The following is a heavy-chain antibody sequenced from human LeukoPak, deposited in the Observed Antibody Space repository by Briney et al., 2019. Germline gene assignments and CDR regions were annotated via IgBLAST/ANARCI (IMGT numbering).Heavy chain of an antibody. Sequence: GGSLRLSCAASELTVSSDYMSWVRQAPGKGLEWVSTIYSGGGTYSADSVKGRFTISRDNSKNTLYLQMNSLRAEDTAVYYCARHYHGSSWYNYFHYWGQGTLVTVSS. CDR2: IYSGGGT. J-gene: IGHJ4*02. CDR1: ELTVSSDY. CDR3: ARHYHGSSWYNYFHY. V-gene: IGHV3-66*04. D-gene: IGHD6-13*01.